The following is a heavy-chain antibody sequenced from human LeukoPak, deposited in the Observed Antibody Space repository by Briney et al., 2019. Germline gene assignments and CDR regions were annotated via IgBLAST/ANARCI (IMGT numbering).Heavy chain of an antibody. D-gene: IGHD2-15*01. CDR2: ISGSGGST. CDR1: GFTFSSYA. CDR3: AKDAIVVVVAAHGY. J-gene: IGHJ4*02. V-gene: IGHV3-23*01. Sequence: GGSLRLSCAASGFTFSSYAMSWVRQAPGKGLEWVSAISGSGGSTYYADSVKGRFTISRYNSKNTLYLQMNSLRAEDTAVYYCAKDAIVVVVAAHGYWGQGTLVTVSS.